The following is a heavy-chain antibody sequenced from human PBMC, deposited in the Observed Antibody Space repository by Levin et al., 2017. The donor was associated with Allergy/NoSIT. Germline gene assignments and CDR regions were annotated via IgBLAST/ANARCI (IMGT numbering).Heavy chain of an antibody. CDR2: ISYDGSNK. CDR3: AKDGPYSSSWYRRDYYYGMDV. Sequence: PGESLKISCAASGFTFSSYGMHWVRQAPGKGLEWVAVISYDGSNKYYADSVKGRFTISRDNSKNTLYLQMNSLRAEDTAVYYCAKDGPYSSSWYRRDYYYGMDVWGQGTTVTVSS. D-gene: IGHD6-13*01. CDR1: GFTFSSYG. J-gene: IGHJ6*02. V-gene: IGHV3-30*18.